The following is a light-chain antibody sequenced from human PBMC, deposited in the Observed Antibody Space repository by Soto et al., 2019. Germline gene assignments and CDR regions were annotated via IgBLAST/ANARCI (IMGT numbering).Light chain of an antibody. J-gene: IGKJ2*01. CDR2: AAS. V-gene: IGKV1-39*01. CDR1: QSIRNY. Sequence: DIQMTQSPSSLSASVGDRVTITCRASQSIRNYLNWYQQKPGKAPKLLIYAASSLQSGVPSRFSGSGSGTDFTLTFSSLQPEDFATYYCQQSYSAPYTFGQGTKLDIK. CDR3: QQSYSAPYT.